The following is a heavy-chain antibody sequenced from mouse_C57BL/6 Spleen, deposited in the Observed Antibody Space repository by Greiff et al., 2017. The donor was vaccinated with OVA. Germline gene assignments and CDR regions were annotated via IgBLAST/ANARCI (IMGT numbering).Heavy chain of an antibody. V-gene: IGHV1-19*01. CDR1: GYTFTDYY. J-gene: IGHJ4*01. CDR3: ARSRVYYGNSPYAMDY. Sequence: VQLKESGPVLVKPGASVKMSCKASGYTFTDYYMNWVKQSHGKSLEWIGVINPYNSGTSYNQKFKGKATLTVDKSSSTAYMELNSLTSEDSAVYYCARSRVYYGNSPYAMDYWGQGTSVTVSS. D-gene: IGHD2-1*01. CDR2: INPYNSGT.